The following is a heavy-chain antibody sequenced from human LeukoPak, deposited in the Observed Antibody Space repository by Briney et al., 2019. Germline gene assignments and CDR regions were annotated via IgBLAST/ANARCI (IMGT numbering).Heavy chain of an antibody. Sequence: ASVKVSCKASGYTFTNYYIHWVRQAPGQGLEWMGWISAYNGNTNYAQKLQGRVTMTTDTSTSTAYMELRSLRSDDTAVYYCAKDLGEYSYGTIDYWGQGTLVTVSS. V-gene: IGHV1-18*04. J-gene: IGHJ4*02. CDR3: AKDLGEYSYGTIDY. CDR1: GYTFTNYY. CDR2: ISAYNGNT. D-gene: IGHD5-18*01.